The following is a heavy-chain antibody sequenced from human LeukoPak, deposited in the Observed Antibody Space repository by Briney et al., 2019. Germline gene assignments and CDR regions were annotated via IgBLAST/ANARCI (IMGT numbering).Heavy chain of an antibody. D-gene: IGHD3-3*01. V-gene: IGHV4-59*01. CDR2: IYYSGST. J-gene: IGHJ4*02. Sequence: PSETLSLTCTVSGGSISSYYWSWIRQPPGKGLEWIGYIYYSGSTNYNPSLKSRVTISVDTSKNQFSLKLSSVTAADTAAYYCARLYDFWIGYYFDYWGQGTLVTVSS. CDR1: GGSISSYY. CDR3: ARLYDFWIGYYFDY.